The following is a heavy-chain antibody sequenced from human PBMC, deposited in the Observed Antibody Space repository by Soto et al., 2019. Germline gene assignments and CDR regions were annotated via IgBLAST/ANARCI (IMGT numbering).Heavy chain of an antibody. D-gene: IGHD6-13*01. J-gene: IGHJ6*02. V-gene: IGHV1-18*04. CDR3: ARVGVAAAGYYYYGMDV. CDR1: GYTFTSYG. Sequence: ASVKVSCKASGYTFTSYGISRVRQAPGQGLEWMGWISAYNGNTNYAQKLQGRVTMTTDTSTCTAYMELRSLRSDDTAVYYCARVGVAAAGYYYYGMDVWGQGTTVTVSS. CDR2: ISAYNGNT.